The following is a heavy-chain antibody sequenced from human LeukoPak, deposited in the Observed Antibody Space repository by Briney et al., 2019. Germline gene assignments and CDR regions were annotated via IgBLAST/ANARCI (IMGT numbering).Heavy chain of an antibody. CDR1: GFSFNSHG. CDR2: IWYDGSKK. D-gene: IGHD2-2*01. Sequence: PGGSLRLSCAASGFSFNSHGFFWVRQAPGKGLEWVALIWYDGSKKLYADSVKGRFTISRDNSKNTVYLQMNSLRPEDTAVYYCAKVGCSSTSCYYVYYYYYYMDVWGKGTTVTVSS. V-gene: IGHV3-30*02. J-gene: IGHJ6*03. CDR3: AKVGCSSTSCYYVYYYYYYMDV.